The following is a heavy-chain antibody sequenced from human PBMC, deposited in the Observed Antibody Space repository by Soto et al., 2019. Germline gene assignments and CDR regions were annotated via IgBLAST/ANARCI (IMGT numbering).Heavy chain of an antibody. J-gene: IGHJ3*02. D-gene: IGHD3-3*01. CDR2: IYYSGST. CDR3: ARRRPLTHDLSVGAFDI. CDR1: GGSISSTSYY. V-gene: IGHV4-39*01. Sequence: SETLSLTCTVSGGSISSTSYYWGWIRQPPGKGLEWIGSIYYSGSTYYNPSLRSRVTISVDTSKYQVSLMMTYVTAADTAMYYCARRRPLTHDLSVGAFDIWGQGTMVTVSS.